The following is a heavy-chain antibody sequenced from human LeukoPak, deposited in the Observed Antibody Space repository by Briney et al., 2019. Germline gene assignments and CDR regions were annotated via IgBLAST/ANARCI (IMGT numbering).Heavy chain of an antibody. CDR3: ARDSAYFDYLWGSYRTPGYFDY. V-gene: IGHV3-7*01. CDR1: GFTFSSYW. D-gene: IGHD3-16*02. CDR2: IKQDGSEE. Sequence: PGGSLRLSCAASGFTFSSYWMSWVRQAPGKGLEWVANIKQDGSEEYYVDSVKGRFTVSRDNAKNSLYLQMNSLRAEDAAVYYCARDSAYFDYLWGSYRTPGYFDYWGQGTLVTVSS. J-gene: IGHJ4*02.